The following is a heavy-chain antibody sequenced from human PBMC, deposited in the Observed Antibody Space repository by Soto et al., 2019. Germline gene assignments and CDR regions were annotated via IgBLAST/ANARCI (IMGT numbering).Heavy chain of an antibody. CDR2: IYPGDSDT. J-gene: IGHJ4*02. CDR1: GYSFTSYL. Sequence: GESLKISCKGSGYSFTSYLIGWVRQMPGKGLEWMGIIYPGDSDTRYSPSFQGQVTISADKSISTAYLQWSSLKASDTAMYYCARHVSPRFLEWLLSTYYFDYWGQGTLVTVSS. V-gene: IGHV5-51*01. D-gene: IGHD3-3*01. CDR3: ARHVSPRFLEWLLSTYYFDY.